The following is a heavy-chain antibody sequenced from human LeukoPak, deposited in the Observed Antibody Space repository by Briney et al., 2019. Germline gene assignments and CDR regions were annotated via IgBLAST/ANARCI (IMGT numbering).Heavy chain of an antibody. CDR3: ARHSPDYFGSGSPFDY. CDR2: IYHSGST. CDR1: GYSITSGYY. J-gene: IGHJ4*02. D-gene: IGHD3-10*01. V-gene: IGHV4-38-2*02. Sequence: SETLSLTCIVSGYSITSGYYWGWIRQPPGKVLEWIGSIYHSGSTYYNPSLKSRVTISVDTSKNQFSLELSSVTAADTAVYYCARHSPDYFGSGSPFDYWGQGTLVTVSS.